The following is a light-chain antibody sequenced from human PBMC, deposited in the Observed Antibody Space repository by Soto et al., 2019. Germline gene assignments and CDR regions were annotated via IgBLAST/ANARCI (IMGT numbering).Light chain of an antibody. CDR2: EVS. Sequence: QSALTQPASVSGSPGQSITISCTGTSSDVGGYNYVSWCQQHPGKAPKLMIYEVSNRPSGVSNRCSGSKSGNTASLTISGLQAEDEADYYCSSYTSSSTVVFGGGTKLTVL. V-gene: IGLV2-14*01. CDR1: SSDVGGYNY. CDR3: SSYTSSSTVV. J-gene: IGLJ2*01.